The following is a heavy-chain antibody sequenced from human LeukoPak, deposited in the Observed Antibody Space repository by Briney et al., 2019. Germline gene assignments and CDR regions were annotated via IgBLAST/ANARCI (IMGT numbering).Heavy chain of an antibody. CDR3: AREGGPYRPLDY. CDR1: GGSISSSPYY. Sequence: SETLSLTCTVSGGSISSSPYYWGWIRQPPGKGLEWIGSMYYSGNTHYNPSLKSRVAISVDKSENHISLKLTSVTAADTAVYYCAREGGPYRPLDYSGQGTLVTVAS. J-gene: IGHJ4*02. V-gene: IGHV4-39*07. CDR2: MYYSGNT.